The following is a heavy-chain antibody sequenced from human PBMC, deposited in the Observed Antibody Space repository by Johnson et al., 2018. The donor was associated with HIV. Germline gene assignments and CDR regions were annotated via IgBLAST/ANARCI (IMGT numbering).Heavy chain of an antibody. D-gene: IGHD3-3*01. CDR3: ARVAADRSGYYRDAFDL. J-gene: IGHJ3*01. Sequence: VQLVESGGGLVKPGGSLRLSCAASGFTLSDYYMSWVRPAPGKGLEWVSYISSRDSTIYYADSVKGRFTISRDNAKNSLYLQMNSLRAEDTALYYCARVAADRSGYYRDAFDLWGQGTLVTVSS. CDR1: GFTLSDYY. V-gene: IGHV3-11*01. CDR2: ISSRDSTI.